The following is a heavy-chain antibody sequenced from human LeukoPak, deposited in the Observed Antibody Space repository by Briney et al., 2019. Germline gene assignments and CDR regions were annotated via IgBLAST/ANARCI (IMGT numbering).Heavy chain of an antibody. Sequence: PGRSLRLSCAASGFTFSSYAMHWVRQAPGKGLDWVAVISYDGSNKYYADSVKGRFTISRDNSKNTLYLQMNSLRAEDTAVYYCARGDIVVVVAATLEPWGQGTLVTVSS. CDR3: ARGDIVVVVAATLEP. J-gene: IGHJ5*02. CDR2: ISYDGSNK. D-gene: IGHD2-15*01. CDR1: GFTFSSYA. V-gene: IGHV3-30*04.